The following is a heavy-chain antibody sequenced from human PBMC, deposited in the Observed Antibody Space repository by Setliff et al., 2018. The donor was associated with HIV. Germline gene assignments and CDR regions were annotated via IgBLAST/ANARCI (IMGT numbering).Heavy chain of an antibody. CDR2: IRDDGSET. D-gene: IGHD1-26*01. V-gene: IGHV3-7*01. CDR3: ARDKWASGFDF. CDR1: GFTFSSYA. J-gene: IGHJ4*01. Sequence: GGSLRLSCAASGFTFSSYAMSWVRQAPGKGLEWVANIRDDGSETYYAPSMKGRFTIARDNANNSLYLQMNSLRVDDTAVYFCARDKWASGFDFWGHGTLVTVS.